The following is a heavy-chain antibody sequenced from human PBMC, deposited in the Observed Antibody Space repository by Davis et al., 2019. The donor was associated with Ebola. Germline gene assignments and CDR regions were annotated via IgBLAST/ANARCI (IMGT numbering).Heavy chain of an antibody. D-gene: IGHD6-19*01. CDR2: IYYSGST. CDR3: ARDMDTSGWNEALEI. J-gene: IGHJ3*02. CDR1: GGSISSSSYY. V-gene: IGHV4-39*07. Sequence: MPSETLSLTCTVSGGSISSSSYYWGWIRQPPGKGLEWIGSIYYSGSTYYNPSLKSRVTISVDTSKNQFSLKLSSVTAADTAVYYCARDMDTSGWNEALEIWGQGTMVTVSS.